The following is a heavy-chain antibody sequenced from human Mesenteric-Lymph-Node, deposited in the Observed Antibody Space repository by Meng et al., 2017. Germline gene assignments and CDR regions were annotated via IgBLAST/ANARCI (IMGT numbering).Heavy chain of an antibody. V-gene: IGHV4-61*01. J-gene: IGHJ4*02. CDR2: ISYSGST. CDR1: GGSVSSGSYY. CDR3: AGDRSVTTGAYFDY. D-gene: IGHD4-17*01. Sequence: SETLSLTCTVSGGSVSSGSYYWSWIRQPPGKGLEWVGFISYSGSTNYNPSLKSRVTISVDTSKNQFSLNLSSVTAADTAVYYCAGDRSVTTGAYFDYWGQGTLVTVSS.